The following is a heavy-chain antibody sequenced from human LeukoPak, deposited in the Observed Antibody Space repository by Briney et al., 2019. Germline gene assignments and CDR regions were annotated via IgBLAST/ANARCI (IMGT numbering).Heavy chain of an antibody. V-gene: IGHV3-33*06. D-gene: IGHD7-27*01. J-gene: IGHJ4*02. Sequence: GGSLRLSCAASGFTFSSYGMHWFRQAPGKGLEWVAVIWYDGSNKYYADSVKGRFTISRDNSKNTLYLQMNSLRAEDTAVYYCAKLLTGSDFDYWGQGTLVTVSS. CDR3: AKLLTGSDFDY. CDR1: GFTFSSYG. CDR2: IWYDGSNK.